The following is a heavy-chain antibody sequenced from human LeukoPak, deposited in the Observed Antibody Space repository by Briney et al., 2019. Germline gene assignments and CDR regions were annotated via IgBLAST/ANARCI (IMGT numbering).Heavy chain of an antibody. J-gene: IGHJ6*02. CDR1: GFTFSSYG. CDR3: TTVDSGYLYYYYYGMDV. D-gene: IGHD5-12*01. CDR2: IWYDGSNK. V-gene: IGHV3-33*01. Sequence: GGSLRLSCAASGFTFSSYGMHWVRQAPGKGLEWVAVIWYDGSNKYYADSVKGRFTISRDNSKNTLYLQMNSLRAEDTAVYYCTTVDSGYLYYYYYGMDVWGQGTTVTVSS.